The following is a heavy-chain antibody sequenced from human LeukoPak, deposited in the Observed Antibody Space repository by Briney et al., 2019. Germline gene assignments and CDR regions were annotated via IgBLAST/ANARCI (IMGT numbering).Heavy chain of an antibody. Sequence: GGSLRLSCAASGFTFTSYAMSWVRQAPGKGLEWVSGISGGGGSTYYADSVKGRFSISRGNSKNNLYLQMNSLRAEDTAVYYCAKASHYDILTGRHSARLWYFDYWGQGTLVTVSS. CDR1: GFTFTSYA. CDR3: AKASHYDILTGRHSARLWYFDY. V-gene: IGHV3-23*01. D-gene: IGHD3-9*01. J-gene: IGHJ4*02. CDR2: ISGGGGST.